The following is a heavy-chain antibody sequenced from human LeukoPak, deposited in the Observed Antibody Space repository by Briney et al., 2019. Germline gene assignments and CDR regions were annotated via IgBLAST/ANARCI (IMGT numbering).Heavy chain of an antibody. CDR2: VYYSGST. CDR3: ARGPNRYSSGWYYFDS. D-gene: IGHD6-19*01. Sequence: SETLSLTCTVSGGSLTNYYWSWIRQPPGKGLEWIGYVYYSGSTKYNPSLESRVNLSIDTSKSQFSLRVKSVTTADTAVCYCARGPNRYSSGWYYFDSWGQGTLVTVSS. J-gene: IGHJ4*02. CDR1: GGSLTNYY. V-gene: IGHV4-59*01.